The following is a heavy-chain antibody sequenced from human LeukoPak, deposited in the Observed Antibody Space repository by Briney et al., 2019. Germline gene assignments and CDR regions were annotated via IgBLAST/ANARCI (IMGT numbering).Heavy chain of an antibody. V-gene: IGHV1-46*01. D-gene: IGHD3-10*01. J-gene: IGHJ4*02. CDR1: GYTFTNYY. Sequence: AAVKVSCKASGYTFTNYYIHWVRQAPGQGLEWMGMINPSGGRTTYAKKFQGRVTMTRDTSTNTVYTELSSLRSDDTAVYYCARDYYGGHNLYNFDFWGQGTRVIVSS. CDR3: ARDYYGGHNLYNFDF. CDR2: INPSGGRT.